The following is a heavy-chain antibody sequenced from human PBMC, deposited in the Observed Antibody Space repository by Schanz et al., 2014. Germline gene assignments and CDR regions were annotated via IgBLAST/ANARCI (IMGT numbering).Heavy chain of an antibody. Sequence: VKLVESGGGLVQPGGSLRLSCAASGFTFSDHFMDWVRQAPGKGLEWVGFISFDGRNTGYAHSVKGRFTISRDNSQNTLYLQMDSLRPEDTAVYFCAKDTGYCHGGACYCFEYWGLGILVTVSS. V-gene: IGHV3-30*18. CDR3: AKDTGYCHGGACYCFEY. D-gene: IGHD2-8*02. CDR1: GFTFSDHF. CDR2: ISFDGRNT. J-gene: IGHJ4*02.